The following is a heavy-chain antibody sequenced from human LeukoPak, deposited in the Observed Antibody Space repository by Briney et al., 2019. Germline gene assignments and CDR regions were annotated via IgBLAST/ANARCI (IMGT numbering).Heavy chain of an antibody. CDR1: GFTFDDYA. Sequence: GGSLRLSCAASGFTFDDYAMHWVRQAPGKGLEWVSGISWNSGGIGYADSVKGRFTISRDNAKNSLYLQMNSLRAEDMALYFCAKDLGYSYGYGLDYWGQGTLVTVSS. CDR3: AKDLGYSYGYGLDY. D-gene: IGHD5-18*01. V-gene: IGHV3-9*03. CDR2: ISWNSGGI. J-gene: IGHJ4*02.